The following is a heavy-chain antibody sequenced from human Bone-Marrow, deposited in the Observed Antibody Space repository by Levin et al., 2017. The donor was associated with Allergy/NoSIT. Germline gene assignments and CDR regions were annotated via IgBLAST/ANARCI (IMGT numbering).Heavy chain of an antibody. J-gene: IGHJ4*02. D-gene: IGHD3-10*01. CDR2: IHYNGTT. CDR1: GVSIKTYY. Sequence: SETLSLTCSVSGVSIKTYYWSWIRQSPGKTLEWIGYIHYNGTTNSNPSLKSRFTMSVDTSKNQFSLRLDSVTPADPAVYSCASDDGDDPRPDIDYWGPGTLVTVSS. V-gene: IGHV4-59*01. CDR3: ASDDGDDPRPDIDY.